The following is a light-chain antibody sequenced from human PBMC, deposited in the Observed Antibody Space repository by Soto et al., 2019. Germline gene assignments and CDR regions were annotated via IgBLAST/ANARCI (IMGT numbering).Light chain of an antibody. Sequence: DIQMTQSPSTLSASVGDRVTITCRASQSISSWLAWYQQKPGKAPNLLIYKASSLQSGVPSRFSGSVSGTEFTLTISSLQPDDFATYYCQQYNSFPYIFGQGTKLEIK. CDR3: QQYNSFPYI. CDR2: KAS. V-gene: IGKV1-5*03. J-gene: IGKJ2*01. CDR1: QSISSW.